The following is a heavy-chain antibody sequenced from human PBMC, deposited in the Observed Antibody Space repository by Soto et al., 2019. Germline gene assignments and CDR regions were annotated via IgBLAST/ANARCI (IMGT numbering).Heavy chain of an antibody. Sequence: SETLSLTCAVYGGSFSGYYWSWIRQPPGKGLEWIGEINHSGSTNYNPSLKSRVTISVDTSKNQFSLKLSSVTAADTAVYYCARQRTIVVVPAAMRPISQYYFDYWGQGTLVTVSS. J-gene: IGHJ4*02. D-gene: IGHD2-2*01. CDR2: INHSGST. V-gene: IGHV4-34*01. CDR1: GGSFSGYY. CDR3: ARQRTIVVVPAAMRPISQYYFDY.